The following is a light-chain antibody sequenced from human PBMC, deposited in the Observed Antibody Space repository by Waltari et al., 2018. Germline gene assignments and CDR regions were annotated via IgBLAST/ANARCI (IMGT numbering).Light chain of an antibody. Sequence: DIQLTQSPSFLSASVGHRVTITRRANQNIDNFLAWYQQKPGNAPNLLISAASHLHAGVPSTFSGSGSVTECTLTVSSLQLEDFATYYCQQLHTFPVTFGQRTRL. CDR2: AAS. CDR3: QQLHTFPVT. V-gene: IGKV1-9*01. J-gene: IGKJ5*01. CDR1: QNIDNF.